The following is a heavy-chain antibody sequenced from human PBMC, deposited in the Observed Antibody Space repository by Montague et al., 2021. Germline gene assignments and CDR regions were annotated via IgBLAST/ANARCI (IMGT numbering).Heavy chain of an antibody. CDR2: LVDGGST. J-gene: IGHJ4*02. D-gene: IGHD2-15*01. Sequence: TLSLTCSVYGASISRWGFYWSRTPQSTGKGPAGMGSLVDGGSTNPNPALRSPLTLSRGTSKNQVSLRLTSATAAETDVYYCARSGGYCSGGRCDPFDYWGQGTLVTVAS. CDR3: ARSGGYCSGGRCDPFDY. CDR1: GASISRWGFY. V-gene: IGHV4-31*01.